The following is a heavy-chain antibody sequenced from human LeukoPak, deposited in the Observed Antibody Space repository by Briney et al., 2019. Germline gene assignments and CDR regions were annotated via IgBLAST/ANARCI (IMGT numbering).Heavy chain of an antibody. D-gene: IGHD3-10*01. V-gene: IGHV3-30*02. CDR1: GLTFSSYG. CDR3: AGKPYNVGTYYNNWFDP. CDR2: ISNHGSNR. Sequence: TGGSLRLSCAASGLTFSSYGFHRVRQSPGKGLEWVAVISNHGSNRYYADSVKGRFTISRDNSENTAFLQMNSLRPEDTALYYCAGKPYNVGTYYNNWFDPWGLGTLVTVSS. J-gene: IGHJ5*02.